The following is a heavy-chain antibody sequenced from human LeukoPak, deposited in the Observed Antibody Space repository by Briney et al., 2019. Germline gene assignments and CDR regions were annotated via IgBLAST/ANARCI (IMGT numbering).Heavy chain of an antibody. CDR3: AGYQAGYSSGPFDY. CDR2: IYYSGST. CDR1: GGSISSYD. V-gene: IGHV4-59*01. Sequence: SETLSLTCTVSGGSISSYDWSWIRQPPGKGLEWIGYIYYSGSTNYNPSLKSRVTISVDTSKNQFSLKLSSVTAADTAVYYCAGYQAGYSSGPFDYWVQGTLVTVSS. D-gene: IGHD6-19*01. J-gene: IGHJ4*02.